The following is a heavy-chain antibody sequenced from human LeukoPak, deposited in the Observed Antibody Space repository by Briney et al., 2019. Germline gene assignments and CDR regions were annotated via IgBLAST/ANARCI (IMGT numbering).Heavy chain of an antibody. CDR3: ASSIVSDDEGYYGIFDY. J-gene: IGHJ4*02. CDR2: IYYSGST. V-gene: IGHV4-61*08. CDR1: GGSISSGGYY. Sequence: PSETLSLTCTVSGGSISSGGYYWSWIRQPPGKGLEWIGYIYYSGSTNYNPSLKSRVTISVDTSKNQFSLKLSSVTAADTAVYYCASSIVSDDEGYYGIFDYWGQGTLVTVSS. D-gene: IGHD5/OR15-5a*01.